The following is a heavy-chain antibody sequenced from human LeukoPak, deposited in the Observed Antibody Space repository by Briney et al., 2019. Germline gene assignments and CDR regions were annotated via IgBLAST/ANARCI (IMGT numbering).Heavy chain of an antibody. V-gene: IGHV3-7*01. CDR2: TKEDGGEK. J-gene: IGHJ4*02. Sequence: GGSLILSCAASGFTFSTYWMSWVRQAPGKGLEWVANTKEDGGEKYYVDSVKGRFTISRDNAENSLYLQMNSPRAEDTAVYYCARRSVAGSLDYWGQGTLVTVSS. CDR3: ARRSVAGSLDY. CDR1: GFTFSTYW. D-gene: IGHD6-19*01.